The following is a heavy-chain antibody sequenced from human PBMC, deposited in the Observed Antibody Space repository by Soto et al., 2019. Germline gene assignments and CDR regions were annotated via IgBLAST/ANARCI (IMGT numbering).Heavy chain of an antibody. CDR2: IYYSGST. V-gene: IGHV4-59*01. CDR3: ARDLGGYCSGGSCYHWFDP. CDR1: GGSISSYY. J-gene: IGHJ5*02. D-gene: IGHD2-15*01. Sequence: SETLSLTCTVSGGSISSYYWSWIRQPPGKGLEWIGYIYYSGSTNYNPSLKSRVTISVDTSKNQFSLKLSSVTAADTAVYYCARDLGGYCSGGSCYHWFDPWGQGTLVTVSS.